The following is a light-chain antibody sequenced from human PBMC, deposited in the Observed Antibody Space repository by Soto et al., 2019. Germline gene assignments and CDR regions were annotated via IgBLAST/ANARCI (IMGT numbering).Light chain of an antibody. J-gene: IGKJ1*01. CDR2: WAS. Sequence: DIVMTQSPDSLAVSLGERATINCKSSRSVLYSANNKNYLAWYQQKPGQPPKLLIFWASTRDSGVPDRFSGSGSATDFTLTISSLQAEDVAVYYCPQYYRTPRTFGQGTKVDIK. V-gene: IGKV4-1*01. CDR1: RSVLYSANNKNY. CDR3: PQYYRTPRT.